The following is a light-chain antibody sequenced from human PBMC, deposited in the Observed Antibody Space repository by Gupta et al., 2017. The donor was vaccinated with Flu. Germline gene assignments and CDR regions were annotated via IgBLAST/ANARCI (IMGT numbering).Light chain of an antibody. CDR3: ETWDSNTRV. CDR2: LEGSGSY. V-gene: IGLV4-60*03. J-gene: IGLJ2*01. CDR1: SGHSSYI. Sequence: PVLPPSSSASASLGSSVKLTCTLSSGHSSYIIAWHQQQPGKAPRYLMKLEGSGSYNKGSGVPDRFSGSSSGADRYLTISNLQSEDEADYYCETWDSNTRVFGGGTKLTVL.